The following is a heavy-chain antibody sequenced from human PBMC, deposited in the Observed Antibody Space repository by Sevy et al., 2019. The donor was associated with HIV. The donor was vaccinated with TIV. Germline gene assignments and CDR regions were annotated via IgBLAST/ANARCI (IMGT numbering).Heavy chain of an antibody. CDR3: ARRRVEDYYGSGTPPLVNGPFDI. CDR2: IYYSGST. V-gene: IGHV4-39*01. J-gene: IGHJ3*02. CDR1: GGSISNSDSY. Sequence: SETLSLTCTVSGGSISNSDSYWGWIRQPPGKGLGWIGSIYYSGSTYYNPSLKSRVTLSVDTSKNQFSLKVSYVTAADPALYYYARRRVEDYYGSGTPPLVNGPFDIWGQGTMVTVSS. D-gene: IGHD3-10*01.